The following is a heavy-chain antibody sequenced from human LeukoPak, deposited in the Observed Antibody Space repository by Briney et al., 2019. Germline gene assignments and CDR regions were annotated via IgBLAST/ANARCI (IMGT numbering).Heavy chain of an antibody. CDR1: GGSISSYY. CDR3: ASILRWPDY. J-gene: IGHJ4*02. Sequence: SETLSLTCTVSGGSISSYYWSWIRQPPGKGLEWIGYIYYSGSTNYNPSLKSRVTISVDTSKNQFSLKLSSVTAADTAVYYCASILRWPDYWGQGTLVTVSS. V-gene: IGHV4-59*12. CDR2: IYYSGST. D-gene: IGHD4-17*01.